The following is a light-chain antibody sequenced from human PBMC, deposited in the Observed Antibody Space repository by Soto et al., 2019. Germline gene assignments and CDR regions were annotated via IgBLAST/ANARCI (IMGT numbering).Light chain of an antibody. CDR2: GAS. V-gene: IGKV3-20*01. CDR3: QQYDSSPWT. J-gene: IGKJ1*01. CDR1: QSVSSGF. Sequence: ESVLTQSPGTLSLSPGERATLSCRASQSVSSGFLAWYQLKPGQAPRLLIYGASSRATGIPDRFSGSGSGTDFTLTISRLEPEVFAVYYCQQYDSSPWTFGQGTKVEIK.